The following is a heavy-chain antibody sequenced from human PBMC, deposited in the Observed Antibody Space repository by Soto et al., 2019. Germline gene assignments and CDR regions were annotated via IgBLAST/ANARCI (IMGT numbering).Heavy chain of an antibody. J-gene: IGHJ4*02. CDR3: AREGLGYDQGFFDY. V-gene: IGHV4-59*01. CDR2: IYYSGST. Sequence: SETLSLTCTVSGGSMSSYYWSWIRQPPGKGLEWIGYIYYSGSTNYNPSLKSRVTISVDTSKNQFSLKLSSVTAADTAVYYCAREGLGYDQGFFDYWGQGTLVTVSS. CDR1: GGSMSSYY. D-gene: IGHD5-12*01.